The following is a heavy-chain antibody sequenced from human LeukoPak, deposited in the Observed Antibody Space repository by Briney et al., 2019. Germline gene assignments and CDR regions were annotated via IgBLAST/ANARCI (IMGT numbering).Heavy chain of an antibody. CDR1: GGSISSSSYY. J-gene: IGHJ4*02. Sequence: AETLSLTCTVSGGSISSSSYYWGWIRQPPGKGREWIGRIYYSGSTYYNPSRKSRVTISVDTSKNQFSPKLTSVTAADTAVYYCARHAYGSGSYSLYYFDYWGQGTLVTVSS. CDR3: ARHAYGSGSYSLYYFDY. CDR2: IYYSGST. D-gene: IGHD3-10*01. V-gene: IGHV4-39*01.